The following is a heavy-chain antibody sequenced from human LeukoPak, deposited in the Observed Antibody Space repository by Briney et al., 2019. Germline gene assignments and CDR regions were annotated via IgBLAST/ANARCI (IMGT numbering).Heavy chain of an antibody. CDR3: ARDFRHYDSSGSLDY. CDR2: INPSGGST. D-gene: IGHD3-22*01. Sequence: ASVKVSCKASGYTSTSYYKHWVRQAPGQGLEWMGIINPSGGSTSYAQKFQGRVTMTRDTSTSTVYMELSSLRSEDTAVYYCARDFRHYDSSGSLDYWGQGTLVTVSS. CDR1: GYTSTSYY. V-gene: IGHV1-46*01. J-gene: IGHJ4*02.